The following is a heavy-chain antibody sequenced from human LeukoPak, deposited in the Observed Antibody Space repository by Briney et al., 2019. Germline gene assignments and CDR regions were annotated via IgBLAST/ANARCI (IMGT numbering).Heavy chain of an antibody. CDR3: ARDGDTAMVSFYDI. CDR1: GGSISSYY. Sequence: SETLSLTCTVSGGSISSYYWSWIRQPPGKGLEWIGYIYYSGSTNYNPSLKSRVTISVDTSKNQFSLKLSSVTAADTAVYYCARDGDTAMVSFYDIWGQGTKVTVSS. CDR2: IYYSGST. D-gene: IGHD5-18*01. J-gene: IGHJ3*02. V-gene: IGHV4-59*12.